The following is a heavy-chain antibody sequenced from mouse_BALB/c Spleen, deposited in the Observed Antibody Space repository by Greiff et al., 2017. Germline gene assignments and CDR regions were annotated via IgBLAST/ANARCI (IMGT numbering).Heavy chain of an antibody. CDR1: GYTFTSYW. D-gene: IGHD4-1*01. CDR2: IYPGDGDT. V-gene: IGHV1-87*01. Sequence: QVQLKESGAELARPGASVKLSCKASGYTFTSYWMQWVKQRPGQGLAWIGAIYPGDGDTRYTQKFKGKATLTADKSSSTAYMQLSSLASEDSAVYYCARANWDWFAYWGQGTLVTVSA. J-gene: IGHJ3*01. CDR3: ARANWDWFAY.